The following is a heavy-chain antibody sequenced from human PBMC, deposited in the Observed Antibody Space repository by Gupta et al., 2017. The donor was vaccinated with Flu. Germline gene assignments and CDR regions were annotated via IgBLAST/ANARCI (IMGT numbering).Heavy chain of an antibody. CDR3: ARADFGY. Sequence: QVQLQESGPGLVKPSGTLSLTCAVSGGSISSSNWWSWVRQPPGKGLEWIGEIYHRGSTNYNPSLKSRVTRAVDKSKKQLSLKLSAVTAADTAGYDGARADFGYGGQGTMVTVYS. V-gene: IGHV4-4*02. CDR2: IYHRGST. CDR1: GGSISSSNW. J-gene: IGHJ4*02.